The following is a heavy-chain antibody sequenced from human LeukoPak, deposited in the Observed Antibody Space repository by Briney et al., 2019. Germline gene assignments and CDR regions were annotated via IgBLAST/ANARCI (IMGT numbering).Heavy chain of an antibody. CDR1: GGSFSDYY. Sequence: SETLSLTCAVYGGSFSDYYWSWIRQPPGKGLEWIGEINHSGSTNYNPSLKSRVTISVDTSKNQFSLKLSSVTAADTAVYYRARGHCSSTSCYLGGRSYFDYWGQGTLVTVSS. CDR3: ARGHCSSTSCYLGGRSYFDY. D-gene: IGHD2-2*01. J-gene: IGHJ4*02. CDR2: INHSGST. V-gene: IGHV4-34*01.